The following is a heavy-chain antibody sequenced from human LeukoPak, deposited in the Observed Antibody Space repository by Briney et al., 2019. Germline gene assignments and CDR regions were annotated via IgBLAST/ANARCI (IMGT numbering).Heavy chain of an antibody. CDR3: AKDFSSGWPDAFDI. CDR2: IDASGGTT. J-gene: IGHJ3*02. CDR1: GFTFRNYG. Sequence: GGSLRLSCAASGFTFRNYGMGWVRQVPGKGLEWVSSIDASGGTTHYADSVKGRFTISRDNSKNTLYLQMNSLRAEDTAVYYCAKDFSSGWPDAFDIWGQGTMVTVSS. V-gene: IGHV3-23*01. D-gene: IGHD6-19*01.